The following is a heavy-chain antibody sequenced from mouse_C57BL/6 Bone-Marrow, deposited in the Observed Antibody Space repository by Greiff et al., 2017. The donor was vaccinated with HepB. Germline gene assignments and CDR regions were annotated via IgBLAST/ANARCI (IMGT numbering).Heavy chain of an antibody. CDR2: ISYDGSN. CDR3: AREGAYEYAFDY. V-gene: IGHV3-6*01. D-gene: IGHD2-10*02. J-gene: IGHJ2*01. Sequence: EVQLQEPGPGLVKPSQSLSLTCSVTGYSITSGYYWNWIRQFPGNKLEWMGYISYDGSNNYNPSLKNRTSITRDTSKNQFFLKLNSVTTEDTATYYCAREGAYEYAFDYWGQGTTLTVSS. CDR1: GYSITSGYY.